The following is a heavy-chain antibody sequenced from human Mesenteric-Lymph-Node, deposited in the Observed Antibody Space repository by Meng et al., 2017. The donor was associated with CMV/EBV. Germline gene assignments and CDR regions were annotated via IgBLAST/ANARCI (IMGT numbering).Heavy chain of an antibody. CDR2: INSDGSYT. D-gene: IGHD3-16*01. CDR3: ARDVWGALDY. Sequence: GESLKISCAASGFTFSIYWMCWVRQAPGKGLVWVSCINSDGSYTNYADSVKGRFTISRDNAKNTLYLQMNSLRAEDTAVYYCARDVWGALDYWGQGTLVTVSS. CDR1: GFTFSIYW. V-gene: IGHV3-74*01. J-gene: IGHJ4*02.